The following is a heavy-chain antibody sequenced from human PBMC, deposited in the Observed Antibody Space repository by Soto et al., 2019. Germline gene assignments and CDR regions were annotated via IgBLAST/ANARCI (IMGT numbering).Heavy chain of an antibody. CDR1: GGSISGSYYY. Sequence: SETLSLTCAVSGGSISGSYYYWGWLRQSPGKGPEWIGSVFYTGFTSYNPSLESRVSVSVETSKNQFSLKVSGVSAADTAVYYCATGAARRLYYYYGMDVWGQGTTVTVSS. CDR3: ATGAARRLYYYYGMDV. J-gene: IGHJ6*02. D-gene: IGHD6-6*01. CDR2: VFYTGFT. V-gene: IGHV4-39*01.